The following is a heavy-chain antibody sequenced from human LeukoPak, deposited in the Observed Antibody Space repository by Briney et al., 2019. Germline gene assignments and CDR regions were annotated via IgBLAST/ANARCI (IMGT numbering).Heavy chain of an antibody. J-gene: IGHJ4*02. Sequence: SETLSLTCTVSGGSISTYYWSWIRQPPGKGLEWIGYIHYSGSTNYNPSLKSRVTISVDTSKNQFSLKLSSVTAADTAVYYCARDVEYSYGYVDYWGQGTLVTVSS. CDR2: IHYSGST. CDR3: ARDVEYSYGYVDY. V-gene: IGHV4-59*12. D-gene: IGHD5-18*01. CDR1: GGSISTYY.